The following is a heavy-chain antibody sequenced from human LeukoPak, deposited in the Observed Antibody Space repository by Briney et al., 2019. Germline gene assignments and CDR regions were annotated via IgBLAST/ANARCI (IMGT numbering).Heavy chain of an antibody. V-gene: IGHV3-48*03. CDR3: AKGVVTTRFDY. J-gene: IGHJ4*02. CDR1: GFTFSSYE. D-gene: IGHD5-12*01. CDR2: ISSSTSTI. Sequence: PGGSLRLSCAASGFTFSSYEMNWVRQAPGKGLEWVSYISSSTSTIYYADSVKGRFTISRDNAKNSLYLQMNSLRAEDTAVYYCAKGVVTTRFDYWGQGTLVTVSS.